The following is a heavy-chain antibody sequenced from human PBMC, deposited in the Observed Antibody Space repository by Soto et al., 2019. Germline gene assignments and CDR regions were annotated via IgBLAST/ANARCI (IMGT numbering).Heavy chain of an antibody. CDR1: GFTFSRDG. CDR3: AKERATTTAFDY. CDR2: ITDNGGST. J-gene: IGHJ4*02. D-gene: IGHD4-17*01. Sequence: GGSLRLSCAASGFTFSRDGMSWVRQAPGKGLEWVSLITDNGGSTYYADSVKGRFTISRDNTKNTLFLQMSSLRAEDTAVYYCAKERATTTAFDYWGQGALVTV. V-gene: IGHV3-23*01.